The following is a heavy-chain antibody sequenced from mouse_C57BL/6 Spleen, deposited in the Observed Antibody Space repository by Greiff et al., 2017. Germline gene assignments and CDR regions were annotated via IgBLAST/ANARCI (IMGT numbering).Heavy chain of an antibody. D-gene: IGHD2-4*01. J-gene: IGHJ4*01. Sequence: EVMLVESGPELVKPGASVKMSCKASGYTFTDYNMHWVKQSHGKSLEWIGYINPNNGGTSYNQKFKGKATLTVNKSSSTAYMELRSLTSEDSAVYYCARGGPYDYDLLMDYWGQGTSVTVSS. CDR3: ARGGPYDYDLLMDY. V-gene: IGHV1-22*01. CDR2: INPNNGGT. CDR1: GYTFTDYN.